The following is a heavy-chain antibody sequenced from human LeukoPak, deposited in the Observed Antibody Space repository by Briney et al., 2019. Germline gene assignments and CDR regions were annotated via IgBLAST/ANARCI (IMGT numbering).Heavy chain of an antibody. CDR1: GFTFSSYW. J-gene: IGHJ5*01. V-gene: IGHV3-74*03. D-gene: IGHD2-21*01. Sequence: GGSLRLSCAASGFTFSSYWMHWVRQAPGKGLVWVSRINSDGSSITYADSVKGRFTISRDNSKNTLYLHMNSLRVEDTAVYYCAKDPETYSSRWFDSWGQGTLVTVSS. CDR2: INSDGSSI. CDR3: AKDPETYSSRWFDS.